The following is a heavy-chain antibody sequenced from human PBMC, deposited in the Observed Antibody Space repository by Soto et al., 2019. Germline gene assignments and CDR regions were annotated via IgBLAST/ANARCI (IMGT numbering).Heavy chain of an antibody. CDR3: ARDGVGGYGSGRYYFDY. CDR2: IIPIFGTA. D-gene: IGHD3-10*01. J-gene: IGHJ4*02. Sequence: QVQLVQSGAEVKKPGSSVKVSCKASGGTFSSYAISWVRQAPGQGLEWMGGIIPIFGTANYAQKFQGRVTITADDSTSTAYMELSSLRSEDTAVYYCARDGVGGYGSGRYYFDYWGQGTLVTVSS. CDR1: GGTFSSYA. V-gene: IGHV1-69*12.